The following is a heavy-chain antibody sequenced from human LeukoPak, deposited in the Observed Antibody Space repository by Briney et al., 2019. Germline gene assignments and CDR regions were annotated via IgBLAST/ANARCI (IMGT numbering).Heavy chain of an antibody. J-gene: IGHJ2*01. V-gene: IGHV4-61*01. CDR2: VYDSETT. CDR3: ARSSGSGSYAWYFDL. CDR1: GGSVSSMNYY. Sequence: SETLSLTCTVSGGSVSSMNYYWSWIRQPPGKGLEWIGYVYDSETTNYNPSLKSRVTISVDTSKNQFSLKLNSVTAADTAVYYCARSSGSGSYAWYFDLWGRGALVTVSS. D-gene: IGHD3-10*01.